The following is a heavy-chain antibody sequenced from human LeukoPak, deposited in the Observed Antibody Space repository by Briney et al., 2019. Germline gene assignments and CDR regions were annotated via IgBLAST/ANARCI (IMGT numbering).Heavy chain of an antibody. CDR1: GFTFSSYS. V-gene: IGHV3-21*01. CDR2: ISSSSSYI. D-gene: IGHD3-10*01. Sequence: PGGSLRLSCAASGFTFSSYSMNWVRQAPGKGLEWVSSISSSSSYIYYADSVKGRFTISRDNAKNSLYLQMNSLRAEDTAVYYWARNLPVRGRCGSDPWGQGPWSPSPQ. CDR3: ARNLPVRGRCGSDP. J-gene: IGHJ5*02.